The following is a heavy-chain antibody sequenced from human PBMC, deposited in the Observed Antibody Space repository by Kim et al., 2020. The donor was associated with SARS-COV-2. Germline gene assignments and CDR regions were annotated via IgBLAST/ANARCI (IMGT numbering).Heavy chain of an antibody. J-gene: IGHJ6*02. V-gene: IGHV4-30-2*01. D-gene: IGHD3-10*01. Sequence: PPHTSRVTIPVDRSKNPFSLKLSSVTAADTAVYYCARGYGSGSPYGMDVWGQGTTVTVSS. CDR3: ARGYGSGSPYGMDV.